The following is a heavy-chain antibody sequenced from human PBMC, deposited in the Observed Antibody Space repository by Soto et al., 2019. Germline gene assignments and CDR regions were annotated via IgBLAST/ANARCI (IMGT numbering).Heavy chain of an antibody. V-gene: IGHV3-74*01. J-gene: IGHJ5*02. CDR1: VFSFSGYW. D-gene: IGHD5-18*01. CDR2: INRDGSVT. CDR3: ARAVGYSFGLNWFDL. Sequence: GSLRLSCAASVFSFSGYWMYWVRQRPGKGLVWVSRINRDGSVTSHADSVKGRITISRDNTKNTLYLQMNSLRAEDTAVYYCARAVGYSFGLNWFDLWGQGTLVTVSS.